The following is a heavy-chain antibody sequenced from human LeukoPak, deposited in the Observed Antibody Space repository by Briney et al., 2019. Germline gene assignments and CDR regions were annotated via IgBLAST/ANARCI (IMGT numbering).Heavy chain of an antibody. J-gene: IGHJ6*02. Sequence: GASVKVSCKASGYTFTDYYMHWVRQAPGQGLEWRGWINPNSGGTNYAQKFQGRATMTTDTSISTAYMEVSRLRSDDTAVYYCARVRIGQQLDKYYYYAMDVWGQGTTVTVSS. V-gene: IGHV1-2*02. CDR1: GYTFTDYY. D-gene: IGHD6-13*01. CDR3: ARVRIGQQLDKYYYYAMDV. CDR2: INPNSGGT.